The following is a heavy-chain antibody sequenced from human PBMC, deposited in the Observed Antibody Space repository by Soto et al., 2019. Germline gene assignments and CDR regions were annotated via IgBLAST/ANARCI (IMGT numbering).Heavy chain of an antibody. CDR3: TNSPLIPTIFGVGPRQFDY. V-gene: IGHV2-5*02. CDR2: IYWDDDN. D-gene: IGHD3-3*01. CDR1: GFSLSTSGVG. Sequence: QITLKESGPTLVKPTQTLTLTCTFSGFSLSTSGVGVGWIRQPPGKALEWLALIYWDDDNRYRPYLKSMLTTTKDTSKNQVVLTMTNMDPVDTATYYCTNSPLIPTIFGVGPRQFDYWGQGTLVTVSS. J-gene: IGHJ4*02.